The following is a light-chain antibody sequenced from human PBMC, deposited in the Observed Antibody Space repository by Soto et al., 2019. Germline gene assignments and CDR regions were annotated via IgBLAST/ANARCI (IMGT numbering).Light chain of an antibody. CDR2: AAS. V-gene: IGKV1-39*01. J-gene: IGKJ2*01. CDR3: QQSSNTPYT. Sequence: DIQMTQSPSSLSASVGDRVTITCRASQTISSYLHWYQQKPGKAPQLLIYAASSLQRGVPSRFSGSGSGTAFHLIISSLQPDDFATYFCQQSSNTPYTCGQGTKLEIK. CDR1: QTISSY.